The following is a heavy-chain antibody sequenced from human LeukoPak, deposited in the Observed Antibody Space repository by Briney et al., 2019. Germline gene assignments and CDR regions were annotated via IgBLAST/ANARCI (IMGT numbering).Heavy chain of an antibody. D-gene: IGHD2-2*01. V-gene: IGHV3-30*18. CDR3: AKDRGKYQLLVEFDY. CDR2: ISYDGSNK. Sequence: GGSLRLSCAASGFTFSSYGMHWVRQAPGKGLEWVAVISYDGSNKYYADSVKGRFTISRDNSKNTLYLQTNSLRAEDTAVYYCAKDRGKYQLLVEFDYWGQGTLVTVSS. J-gene: IGHJ4*02. CDR1: GFTFSSYG.